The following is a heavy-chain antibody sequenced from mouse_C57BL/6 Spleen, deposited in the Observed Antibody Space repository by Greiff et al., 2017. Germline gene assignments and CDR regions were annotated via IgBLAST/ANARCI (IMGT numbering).Heavy chain of an antibody. Sequence: ESGPGLVKPSQSLSLTCSVTGYSITSGYYWNWIRQFPGNKLEWMGYISYDGSNNYNPSLKNRISITRDTSKNQFFLKLNSVTTEDTATYYCARERGYGSSFAMDYWGQGTSVTVSS. CDR3: ARERGYGSSFAMDY. D-gene: IGHD1-1*01. CDR1: GYSITSGYY. J-gene: IGHJ4*01. V-gene: IGHV3-6*01. CDR2: ISYDGSN.